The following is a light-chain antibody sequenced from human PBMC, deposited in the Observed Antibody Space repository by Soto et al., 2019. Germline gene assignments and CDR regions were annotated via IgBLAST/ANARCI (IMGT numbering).Light chain of an antibody. J-gene: IGKJ1*01. CDR3: KQYNNWPPWT. CDR2: GAS. CDR1: QSVSSN. Sequence: EIVMTQSPATLSVTRGERATLSCRASQSVSSNLAWYQQKPGQAPRLLIYGASTRATGIPARCSGSGSGTEFTLTISSLQSEDFAVYYCKQYNNWPPWTFGQGTKVEIK. V-gene: IGKV3-15*01.